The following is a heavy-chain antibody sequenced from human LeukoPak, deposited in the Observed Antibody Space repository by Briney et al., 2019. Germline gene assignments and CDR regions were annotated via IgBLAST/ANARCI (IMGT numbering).Heavy chain of an antibody. Sequence: GGSLRLSCVVSGFTFSNYEMNWVRQAPGKGLEWVSYIISSGNSIYYVDSVKARFTISRDNAKNSLYLQMNSLRAEDTAVYYCARVEYGVAMLRHWGQGTLVTVSS. V-gene: IGHV3-48*03. CDR2: IISSGNSI. CDR1: GFTFSNYE. CDR3: ARVEYGVAMLRH. J-gene: IGHJ4*02. D-gene: IGHD3-3*01.